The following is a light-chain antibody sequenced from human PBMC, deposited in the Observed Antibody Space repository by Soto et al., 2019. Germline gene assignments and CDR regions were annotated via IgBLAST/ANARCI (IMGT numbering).Light chain of an antibody. J-gene: IGLJ2*01. CDR2: EVS. CDR3: TSYTTSSTEI. Sequence: QSALTQPASVSGSPGQSITISCTGTSSDVGGYNYVSWYQHYPGKAPKLMIYEVSNRPSGVSNRCSGSKSGNTASLTISGLQADDETDYYCTSYTTSSTEIFGGGTKPTVL. V-gene: IGLV2-14*01. CDR1: SSDVGGYNY.